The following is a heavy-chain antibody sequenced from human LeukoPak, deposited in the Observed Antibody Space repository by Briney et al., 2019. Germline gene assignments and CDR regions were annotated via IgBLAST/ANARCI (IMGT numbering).Heavy chain of an antibody. CDR3: ARVRGFGDYNWFDP. V-gene: IGHV4-30-2*01. Sequence: PSETLSLTCAVSGGXISSGGYSWSWIRQPPGKGLEWIGYIYHSGSTYYNPSLKSRVTISVDRSKNQFSLKLSSVTAADTAVYYCARVRGFGDYNWFDPWGQGTLVTVSS. CDR2: IYHSGST. CDR1: GGXISSGGYS. J-gene: IGHJ5*02. D-gene: IGHD3-10*01.